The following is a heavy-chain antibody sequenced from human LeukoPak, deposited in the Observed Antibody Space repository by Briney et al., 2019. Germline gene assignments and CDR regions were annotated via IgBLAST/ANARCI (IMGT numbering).Heavy chain of an antibody. Sequence: GRSLRPSYLASGFTLTNNSTSWDRHAPGKGLEWVSGRYSGGSTSYADSVKGRVTISRDNSKNTLYLQMNSRRAEATAVYYCARFTHGGDFDYWGQGTLVTVSS. J-gene: IGHJ4*02. D-gene: IGHD2-21*01. V-gene: IGHV3-66*01. CDR2: RYSGGST. CDR3: ARFTHGGDFDY. CDR1: GFTLTNNS.